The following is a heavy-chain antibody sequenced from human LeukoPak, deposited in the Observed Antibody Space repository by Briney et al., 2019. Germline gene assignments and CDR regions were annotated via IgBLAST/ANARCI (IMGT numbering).Heavy chain of an antibody. V-gene: IGHV1-18*04. J-gene: IGHJ4*02. CDR1: GYTFTGYG. CDR2: INTYNGNT. Sequence: ASVKVSCKASGYTFTGYGLSWVRQAPGQGLEWMGRINTYNGNTSYAQKLQGRVTMTTDRSTSTAYMELRSLRSDDTAMYYCATTESGYYIFWGQGTLVTVSS. CDR3: ATTESGYYIF. D-gene: IGHD5-12*01.